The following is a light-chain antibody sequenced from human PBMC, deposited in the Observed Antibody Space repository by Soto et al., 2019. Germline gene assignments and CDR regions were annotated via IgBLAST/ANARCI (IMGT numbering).Light chain of an antibody. V-gene: IGKV3-11*01. CDR2: DAS. CDR1: QSVSSY. CDR3: QQRSNWPT. Sequence: EIVLTQSPATLSVYPGERATLSCRASQSVSSYLAWYQQKPGQAPRLLIYDASNRATGIPARFSGSGSGTDLTLTISSLEPEDFAVYYCQQRSNWPTFGQGTKVDIK. J-gene: IGKJ1*01.